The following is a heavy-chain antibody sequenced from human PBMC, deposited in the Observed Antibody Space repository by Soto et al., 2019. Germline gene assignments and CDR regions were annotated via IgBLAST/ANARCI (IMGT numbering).Heavy chain of an antibody. CDR1: GYTFTSYY. J-gene: IGHJ4*02. V-gene: IGHV1-46*04. CDR3: ARDRKRTTSSGSYGY. Sequence: GASVKVSCKASGYTFTSYYMHWVRQAPGQGLEWMGIINPSGGSTSYADSVKGRFTISRDNAKNTLYLQMNSLRAEDTAVYYCARDRKRTTSSGSYGYWGQGTLVTVSS. CDR2: INPSGGST. D-gene: IGHD1-26*01.